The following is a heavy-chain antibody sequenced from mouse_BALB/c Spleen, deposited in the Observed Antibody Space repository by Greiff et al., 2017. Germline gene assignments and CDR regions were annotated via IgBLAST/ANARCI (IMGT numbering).Heavy chain of an antibody. D-gene: IGHD1-1*02. V-gene: IGHV14-4*02. CDR3: TGCYESFWYFDV. Sequence: VQLQQSGAELVRSGASVKLSCTASGFNIKDYYMHWVKQRPEQGLEWIGWIDPENGDTEYAPKFQGKATMTADTSSNTAYLQLSSLTSEDTAVYYCTGCYESFWYFDVWGAGTTVTVSA. J-gene: IGHJ1*01. CDR2: IDPENGDT. CDR1: GFNIKDYY.